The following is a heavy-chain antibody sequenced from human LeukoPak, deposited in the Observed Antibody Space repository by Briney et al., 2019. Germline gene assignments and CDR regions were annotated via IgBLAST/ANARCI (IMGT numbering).Heavy chain of an antibody. V-gene: IGHV4-59*01. CDR3: ARHGGGIAVAGTGDAFDI. D-gene: IGHD6-19*01. Sequence: SETLSLTCTVSGGSISSYYWSWIRQPPGKGLEWIGYIYYSGSTNYNPSLKSRVTISVDTSKNQFPLKLSSVTAADTAVYYCARHGGGIAVAGTGDAFDIWGQGTMVTVSS. CDR2: IYYSGST. J-gene: IGHJ3*02. CDR1: GGSISSYY.